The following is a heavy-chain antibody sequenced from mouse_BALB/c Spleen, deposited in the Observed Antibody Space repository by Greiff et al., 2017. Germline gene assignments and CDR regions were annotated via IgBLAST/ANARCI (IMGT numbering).Heavy chain of an antibody. Sequence: VKLVESGPELVKPGASVKISCKASGYAFSSSWMNWVKQRPGQGLEWIGRIYPGDGDTNYNGKFKGKATLTADKSSSTAYMQLSSLTSVDSAVYFCARNFIATRAMDYWGQGTSVTVSS. V-gene: IGHV1-82*01. J-gene: IGHJ4*01. CDR3: ARNFIATRAMDY. CDR2: IYPGDGDT. CDR1: GYAFSSSW. D-gene: IGHD1-1*01.